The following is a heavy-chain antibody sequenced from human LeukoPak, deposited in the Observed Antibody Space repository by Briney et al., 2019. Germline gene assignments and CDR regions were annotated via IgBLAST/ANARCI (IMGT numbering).Heavy chain of an antibody. CDR1: GGSISSSSYY. D-gene: IGHD3-22*01. J-gene: IGHJ5*02. Sequence: PSETLSLTCTVSGGSISSSSYYWGWIRQPPGKGLEWIGSIYYSGSTYYNPSLKSRVTISVDTSKNQFSLKLSSVTAAGTAVYYCARHDSSGYLYNWFDPWGQGTLVTVSS. CDR3: ARHDSSGYLYNWFDP. V-gene: IGHV4-39*01. CDR2: IYYSGST.